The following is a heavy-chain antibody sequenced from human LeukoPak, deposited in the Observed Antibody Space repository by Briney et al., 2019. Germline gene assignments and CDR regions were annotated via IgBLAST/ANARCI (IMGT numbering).Heavy chain of an antibody. V-gene: IGHV4-34*01. J-gene: IGHJ6*02. Sequence: PSETLSLTCAVYGGSLSGYYWSWIRQPPGKGLEWIGEINHSGSTNYNPSLKSRVTISVDTSKNQFSLKLSSVTAADTAVYYCARAYPLRGGSGSWYYYYYGMDVWGQGTTVTVSS. D-gene: IGHD3-10*01. CDR1: GGSLSGYY. CDR3: ARAYPLRGGSGSWYYYYYGMDV. CDR2: INHSGST.